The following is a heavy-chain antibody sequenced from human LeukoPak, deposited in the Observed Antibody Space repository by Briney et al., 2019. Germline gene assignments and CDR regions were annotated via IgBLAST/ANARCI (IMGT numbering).Heavy chain of an antibody. D-gene: IGHD5-12*01. V-gene: IGHV3-23*01. CDR2: ISDGSRDT. CDR3: TTRLRNHFDY. Sequence: PGGSLRLSCAASGFTFSNYEMNWVRQAPGKGLEWVSTISDGSRDTHYAGSVKGRFTISRDDSQNIVYLQMDSLRAEDTALYYCTTRLRNHFDYWGQGTQVTVSS. J-gene: IGHJ4*02. CDR1: GFTFSNYE.